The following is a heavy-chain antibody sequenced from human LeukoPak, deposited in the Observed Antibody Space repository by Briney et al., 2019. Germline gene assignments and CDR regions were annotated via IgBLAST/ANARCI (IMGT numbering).Heavy chain of an antibody. D-gene: IGHD6-13*01. V-gene: IGHV3-21*03. J-gene: IGHJ4*02. CDR1: GFTFSSYY. CDR2: ISSGSTYI. CDR3: ARDISSWEKGVVDY. Sequence: GGSLRLSCAASGFTFSSYYFNWVRQAPGKWLEWVSSISSGSTYIYYADSVKGRFTISRDNAKNSLSLQMNSLRAEDTAVYYCARDISSWEKGVVDYWGQGTLVTVAS.